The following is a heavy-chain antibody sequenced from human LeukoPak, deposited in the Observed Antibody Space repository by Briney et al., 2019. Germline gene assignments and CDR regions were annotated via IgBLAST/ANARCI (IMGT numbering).Heavy chain of an antibody. Sequence: SETLSLTCAVYGESFSGYYWTWIRQPPGKGLEWIGEINHSGSTNYNPSLKSRVTISVDTSKNQFSLKLSSVTAADTAVYYCARGFDYRNAFDIWGQGTMVTVSS. CDR1: GESFSGYY. D-gene: IGHD4-11*01. CDR2: INHSGST. V-gene: IGHV4-34*01. CDR3: ARGFDYRNAFDI. J-gene: IGHJ3*02.